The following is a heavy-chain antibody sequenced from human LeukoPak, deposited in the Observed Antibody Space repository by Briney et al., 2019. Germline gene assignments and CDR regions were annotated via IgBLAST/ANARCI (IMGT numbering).Heavy chain of an antibody. CDR3: AVAPYYYYYMDV. V-gene: IGHV1-18*01. CDR2: ISAYNGNT. D-gene: IGHD2-15*01. J-gene: IGHJ6*03. Sequence: GASVKVSCKASGYIFTSYGIVWVRQAPGQGLEWMGWISAYNGNTDYAQKLQGRVTMTTDTSTSTAYMELSRLRSDDTAVYYCAVAPYYYYYMDVWGKGTTVTVSS. CDR1: GYIFTSYG.